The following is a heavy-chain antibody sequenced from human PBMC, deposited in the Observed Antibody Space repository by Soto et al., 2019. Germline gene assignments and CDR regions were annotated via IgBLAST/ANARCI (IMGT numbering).Heavy chain of an antibody. D-gene: IGHD3-10*01. Sequence: SVKVSCKASGFTFTSSAVQWVRQARGQRLEWIGWIVVGSGNTNYAQKFQERVTITRDMSTSTAYMELSSLRSEDTAVYYCAADRGWFGDLLSAFDIWGQGTMVTVSS. J-gene: IGHJ3*02. CDR1: GFTFTSSA. V-gene: IGHV1-58*01. CDR3: AADRGWFGDLLSAFDI. CDR2: IVVGSGNT.